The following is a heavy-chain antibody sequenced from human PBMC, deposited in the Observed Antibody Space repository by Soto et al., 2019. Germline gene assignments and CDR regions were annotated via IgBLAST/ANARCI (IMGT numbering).Heavy chain of an antibody. V-gene: IGHV4-39*01. CDR1: GGSISSSSYY. J-gene: IGHJ5*02. CDR3: ASQFGRYCSGGSCWYNWFDP. D-gene: IGHD2-15*01. Sequence: SETLSLTCTVSGGSISSSSYYWGWIRQPPGKGLEWIGSIYYSGSTYYNPSLKSRVTISVDTSKNQFSLKLSSVTAADTAVYYCASQFGRYCSGGSCWYNWFDPRGQGTLVTVSS. CDR2: IYYSGST.